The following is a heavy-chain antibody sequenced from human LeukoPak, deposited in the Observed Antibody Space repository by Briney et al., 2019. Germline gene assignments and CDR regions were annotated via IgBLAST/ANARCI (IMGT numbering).Heavy chain of an antibody. CDR1: GYTFTSYD. CDR3: ARGPVSGSYPLYYFDY. V-gene: IGHV1-8*03. CDR2: MNPNSGNT. D-gene: IGHD1-26*01. J-gene: IGHJ4*02. Sequence: ASVKVSCKASGYTFTSYDINWVRQATGQGLEWMGWMNPNSGNTGYAQKFQGRVTITRNTYISTAYMELSSLRSEDTAVYYCARGPVSGSYPLYYFDYWGQGTLVTVSS.